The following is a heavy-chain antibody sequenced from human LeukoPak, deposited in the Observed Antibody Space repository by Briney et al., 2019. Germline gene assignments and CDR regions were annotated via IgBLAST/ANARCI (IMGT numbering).Heavy chain of an antibody. Sequence: GGSLILSCESSGFSFSSYAMSWGRQASGHGLELVSPSTSSDPGTYYADSVRGRFTISRDNSKNTLYLQLNSLRVEDAGVYYCARAPVTSCRGVYCYPFDYWGQGTLVTVSS. CDR3: ARAPVTSCRGVYCYPFDY. CDR2: STSSDPGT. V-gene: IGHV3-23*01. J-gene: IGHJ4*02. CDR1: GFSFSSYA. D-gene: IGHD2-21*01.